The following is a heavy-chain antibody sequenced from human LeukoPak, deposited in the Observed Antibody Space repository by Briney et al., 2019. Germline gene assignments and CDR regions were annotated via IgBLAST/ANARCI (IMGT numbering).Heavy chain of an antibody. Sequence: GGSLRLSCAASGFTVSNYYMSWVRQAPGKGLEWVSVIWTDGGTYYADSVRGRFTISRDDSKNTLFLQMDSLRAEDTAVYFCARDLLGYNYHYMDVWGKGTTVTVSS. V-gene: IGHV3-53*01. CDR2: IWTDGGT. D-gene: IGHD3-16*02. CDR1: GFTVSNYY. J-gene: IGHJ6*03. CDR3: ARDLLGYNYHYMDV.